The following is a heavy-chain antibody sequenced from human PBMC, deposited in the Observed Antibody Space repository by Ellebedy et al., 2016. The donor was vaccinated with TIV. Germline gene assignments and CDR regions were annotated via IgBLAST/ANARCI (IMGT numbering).Heavy chain of an antibody. Sequence: MPGGSLRLSCAVYGGSSSGYYWSWIRQPPGKGLEWIGEINHSGSTNYNPSLKSRVTISVDTSKNQFSLKLSSVTAADTAVYYCARGTTGDYGYWGQGTLVTVSS. CDR3: ARGTTGDYGY. V-gene: IGHV4-34*01. J-gene: IGHJ4*02. CDR1: GGSSSGYY. CDR2: INHSGST. D-gene: IGHD4-17*01.